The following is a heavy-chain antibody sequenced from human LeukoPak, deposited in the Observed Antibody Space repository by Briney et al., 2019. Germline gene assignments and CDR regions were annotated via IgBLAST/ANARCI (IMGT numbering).Heavy chain of an antibody. CDR2: IFYSGST. D-gene: IGHD4-23*01. Sequence: PSETLSLTCTVSGYSISSGYYWGWIRQPPGKALEWIGNIFYSGSTYYNPSLKSRVTISVDTSKNQFSLKLSSVTAADTAVYYCARGILDTVVTYDYWGQGTLVTVSS. J-gene: IGHJ4*02. V-gene: IGHV4-38-2*02. CDR3: ARGILDTVVTYDY. CDR1: GYSISSGYY.